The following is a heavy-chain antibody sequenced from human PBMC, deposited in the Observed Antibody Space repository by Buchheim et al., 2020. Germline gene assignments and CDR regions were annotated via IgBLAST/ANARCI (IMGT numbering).Heavy chain of an antibody. J-gene: IGHJ4*02. D-gene: IGHD1-26*01. Sequence: EVQLVESGGGLVQPGGSLRLSCAASGFTFSSYSMNWVRQAPGKGLEWVSYISSSSSTIYYADSVKGRFTISGDNAKNSLYLQMNSLRAEDTAVYYCARLRATGGPYFDYWGQGTL. CDR1: GFTFSSYS. CDR2: ISSSSSTI. V-gene: IGHV3-48*01. CDR3: ARLRATGGPYFDY.